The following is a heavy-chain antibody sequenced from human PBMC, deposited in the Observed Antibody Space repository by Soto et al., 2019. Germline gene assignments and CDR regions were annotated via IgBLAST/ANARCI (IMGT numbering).Heavy chain of an antibody. CDR3: ARDFGKCTNGVCYTSFDY. Sequence: ASVKVSCKASGYTFTSYAMHWVRQAPGQRLEWMGWINAGNGNTKYSQKFQGRVTITRDTSASTAYMELSSLRSEDTAVYYCARDFGKCTNGVCYTSFDYWGQGTLVTVPQ. CDR2: INAGNGNT. J-gene: IGHJ4*02. V-gene: IGHV1-3*01. D-gene: IGHD2-8*01. CDR1: GYTFTSYA.